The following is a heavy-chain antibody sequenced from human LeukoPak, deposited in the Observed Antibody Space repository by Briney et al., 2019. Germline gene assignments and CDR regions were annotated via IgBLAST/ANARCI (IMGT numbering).Heavy chain of an antibody. D-gene: IGHD6-19*01. CDR2: ISAYNGNT. CDR3: ARVLTFGQWLVPGDD. Sequence: GASVKVSCKASGYTFTSYGISWVRQAPGQGLEWMGWISAYNGNTNYAQKLQGRVTMTTDTSTSTAYMELRSLRSDDTAVYYCARVLTFGQWLVPGDDWGQGTLVTVSS. CDR1: GYTFTSYG. J-gene: IGHJ4*02. V-gene: IGHV1-18*01.